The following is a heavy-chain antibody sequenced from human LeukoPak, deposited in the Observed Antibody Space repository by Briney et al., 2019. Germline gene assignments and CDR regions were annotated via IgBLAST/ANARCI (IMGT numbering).Heavy chain of an antibody. D-gene: IGHD2/OR15-2a*01. CDR2: IIPIFGTA. CDR1: GGTFSSYA. J-gene: IGHJ4*02. CDR3: ARVNIRSTFFDY. V-gene: IGHV1-69*13. Sequence: SVKVSCKASGGTFSSYAISWVRQAPGQGLEWMGGIIPIFGTANYAQKFQGRVTITADESTSTAYMELRSLRSEDTAVYYCARVNIRSTFFDYWGQGTLVTVSS.